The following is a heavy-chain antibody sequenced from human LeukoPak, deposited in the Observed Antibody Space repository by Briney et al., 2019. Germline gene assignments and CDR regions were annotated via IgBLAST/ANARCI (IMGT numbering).Heavy chain of an antibody. CDR3: AKDIKGAVTCSFDI. CDR2: ISWNSGSI. CDR1: GFTFDDYA. J-gene: IGHJ3*02. D-gene: IGHD5-18*01. Sequence: GRSLRLSCAASGFTFDDYAMHWVRQAPGKGLEWVSGISWNSGSIGYADSVKGRFTISRDNAKNSLYLQMNSLRAEDTALYYFAKDIKGAVTCSFDIWGQGTMVTVSS. V-gene: IGHV3-9*01.